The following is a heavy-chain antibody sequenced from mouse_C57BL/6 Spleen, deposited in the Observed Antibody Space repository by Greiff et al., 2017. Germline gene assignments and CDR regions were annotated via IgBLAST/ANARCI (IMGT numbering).Heavy chain of an antibody. Sequence: QVQLKASGAELVKPGASVKMSCKASGYTFTSYWITWVKQRPGQGLEWIGDIYPGSGSTNYNEKFKSKATVTVDTSSSTAYMQLSSLTSEDSAVYYCARKGGYYFDDWGQGTTLTVSS. CDR3: ARKGGYYFDD. V-gene: IGHV1-55*01. CDR2: IYPGSGST. J-gene: IGHJ2*01. CDR1: GYTFTSYW.